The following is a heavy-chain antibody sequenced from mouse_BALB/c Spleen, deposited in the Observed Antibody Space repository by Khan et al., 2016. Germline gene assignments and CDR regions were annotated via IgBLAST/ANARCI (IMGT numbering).Heavy chain of an antibody. V-gene: IGHV1S135*01. D-gene: IGHD1-1*01. CDR3: SREGSTTVVAKRLDY. CDR1: GYAFTSYN. CDR2: IDPYNGGT. Sequence: VQLKQSGPELVKPGASVKVSCKASGYAFTSYNMYWVKQSHGKSLEWIGYIDPYNGGTSYSQKFKGKATLTVDKSSSTAYMHLNSLTSEDYAVYYCSREGSTTVVAKRLDYWGHGTTRTVSS. J-gene: IGHJ2*01.